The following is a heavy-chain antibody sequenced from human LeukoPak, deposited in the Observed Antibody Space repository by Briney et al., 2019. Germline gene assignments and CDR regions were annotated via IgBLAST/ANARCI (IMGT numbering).Heavy chain of an antibody. V-gene: IGHV3-30-3*01. CDR1: GFTFSSYA. CDR2: ISYDGSNK. CDR3: ARSITIFRVGWTGFDY. J-gene: IGHJ4*02. Sequence: GGSLRLSCAASGFTFSSYAMHWVRQAPGKGLEWVAVISYDGSNKYYADSVKGRFTISRDNSKNTLYLQMNSPRAEDTAVYYCARSITIFRVGWTGFDYWGQGTLVTVSS. D-gene: IGHD3-3*01.